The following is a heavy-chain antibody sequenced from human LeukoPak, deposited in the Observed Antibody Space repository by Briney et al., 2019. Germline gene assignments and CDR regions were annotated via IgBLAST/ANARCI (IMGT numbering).Heavy chain of an antibody. CDR3: ARDSFGESAYYFDY. Sequence: PGGSLRLSCAASGFTFSSYGMHWVRQAPGKGLEWVAVIWYDGSNKYYADSVKGRFTISRDNSKNTLYLQMNSLRAEDTAVYYCARDSFGESAYYFDYWGQGTLVTVSS. J-gene: IGHJ4*02. D-gene: IGHD3-10*01. V-gene: IGHV3-33*01. CDR1: GFTFSSYG. CDR2: IWYDGSNK.